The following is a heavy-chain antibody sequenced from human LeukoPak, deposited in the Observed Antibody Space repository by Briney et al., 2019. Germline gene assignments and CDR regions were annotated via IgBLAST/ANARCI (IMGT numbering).Heavy chain of an antibody. CDR1: GFTYRRYS. CDR2: LSGSGITT. Sequence: GGSLRLSCVASGFTYRRYSMNWVRQAPGKGLEWVSTLSGSGITTYYADSVKGRFTISRDNSKNTLYLQMNSLRAEDTAVYYCAKGIYSSGWSYFDYWGHGTLVTVSS. CDR3: AKGIYSSGWSYFDY. V-gene: IGHV3-23*01. J-gene: IGHJ4*01. D-gene: IGHD6-19*01.